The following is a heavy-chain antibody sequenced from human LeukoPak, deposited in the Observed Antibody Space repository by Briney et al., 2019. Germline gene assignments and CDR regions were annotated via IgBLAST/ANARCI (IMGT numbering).Heavy chain of an antibody. V-gene: IGHV3-30*18. D-gene: IGHD6-19*01. CDR1: GFTFSSYG. CDR2: ISYDGSNK. CDR3: AKVGRRLSGWYTEFDY. J-gene: IGHJ4*02. Sequence: GGSLRLSCAASGFTFSSYGMHWVRQAPGKGLEWVAVISYDGSNKYYADSVKGRFTISRDNSKNTLYLQMNSLRAEDTAAYYCAKVGRRLSGWYTEFDYWGQGTLVTVSS.